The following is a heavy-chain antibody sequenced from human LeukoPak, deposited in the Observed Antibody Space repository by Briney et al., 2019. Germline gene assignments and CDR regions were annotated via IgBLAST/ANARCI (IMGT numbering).Heavy chain of an antibody. Sequence: SETLSLTCTVSGASISSYYWSWIRQPPGKGLEWIGYIYYSGSTNYNPSLKGRVTISVVTSKNQFSLKLSFVTAADTAVYYCARGANWNLGAFVIWGQGTMVTVSS. CDR2: IYYSGST. CDR1: GASISSYY. J-gene: IGHJ3*02. D-gene: IGHD1-7*01. CDR3: ARGANWNLGAFVI. V-gene: IGHV4-59*01.